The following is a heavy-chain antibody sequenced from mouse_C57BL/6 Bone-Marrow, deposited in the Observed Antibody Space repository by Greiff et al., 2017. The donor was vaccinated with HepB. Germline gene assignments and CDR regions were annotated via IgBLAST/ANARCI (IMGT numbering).Heavy chain of an antibody. CDR3: ARGGYYSNYVYFDV. Sequence: VQLQQSGAELVKPGASVKISCKASGYAFSSYWMNWVKQRPGKGLEWIGQIYPGDGDTNYNGKFKGKATLTADKSSSTAYMQLSSLTSEDSAVYFWARGGYYSNYVYFDVWGTGTTVTVSS. V-gene: IGHV1-80*01. D-gene: IGHD2-5*01. J-gene: IGHJ1*03. CDR1: GYAFSSYW. CDR2: IYPGDGDT.